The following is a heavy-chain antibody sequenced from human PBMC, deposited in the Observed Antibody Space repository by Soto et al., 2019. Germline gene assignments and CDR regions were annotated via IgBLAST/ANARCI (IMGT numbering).Heavy chain of an antibody. CDR2: ISSSSSYI. V-gene: IGHV3-21*01. D-gene: IGHD6-6*01. Sequence: GGSLRLSCAASGFTFSSYSMNWVRQAPGKGLEWVSSISSSSSYIYYADSVKGRFTISRDNAKNSLYLQMNSLRAEDTAVYYCARGARNYGMGVWGQGTTVTVSS. J-gene: IGHJ6*02. CDR1: GFTFSSYS. CDR3: ARGARNYGMGV.